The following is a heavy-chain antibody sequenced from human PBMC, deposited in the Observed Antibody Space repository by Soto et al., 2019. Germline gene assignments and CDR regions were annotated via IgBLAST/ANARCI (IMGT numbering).Heavy chain of an antibody. Sequence: EVQLLESGGGLVQPGGSLRLSCAASGFTFSSYAMSWVRQAPGKGLEWVSAISGSGGSTYYADSVKGRFTISRDNSKKPLYLQMNSMRAEDTAVYYCAKACGGDCYPFDAFDIWGQGTMVTVSS. J-gene: IGHJ3*02. CDR2: ISGSGGST. D-gene: IGHD2-21*02. CDR3: AKACGGDCYPFDAFDI. CDR1: GFTFSSYA. V-gene: IGHV3-23*01.